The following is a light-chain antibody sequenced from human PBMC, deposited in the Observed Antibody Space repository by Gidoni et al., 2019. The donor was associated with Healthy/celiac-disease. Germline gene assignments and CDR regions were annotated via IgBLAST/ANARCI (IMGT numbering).Light chain of an antibody. V-gene: IGKV3-11*01. CDR3: QQHSNWPT. J-gene: IGKJ4*01. Sequence: EIVLTQSPATLSLSPGERTTLSCRASQSASSYLVWYQQKPGQAPRLLIYDASNRATGIPARFSGSGSGTDFTLTISSLEPEDFAVYYCQQHSNWPTFGEGTRVEIK. CDR2: DAS. CDR1: QSASSY.